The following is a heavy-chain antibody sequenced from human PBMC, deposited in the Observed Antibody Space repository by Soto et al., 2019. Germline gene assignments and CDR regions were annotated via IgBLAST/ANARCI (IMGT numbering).Heavy chain of an antibody. Sequence: SETLSLTCAVYGGSFSGYYWSWIRQPPGKGLEWIGEINHSGSTNYNPSLKSRVTITRDTSASTAYMELSSLRSEDTAVYYCASIAARPHAWYYYYGMDVWGQGTTVTVSS. D-gene: IGHD6-6*01. CDR2: INHSGST. J-gene: IGHJ6*02. CDR1: GGSFSGYY. V-gene: IGHV4-34*01. CDR3: ASIAARPHAWYYYYGMDV.